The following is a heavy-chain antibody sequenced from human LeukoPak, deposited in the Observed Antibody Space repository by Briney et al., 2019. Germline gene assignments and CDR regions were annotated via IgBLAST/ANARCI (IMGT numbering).Heavy chain of an antibody. V-gene: IGHV3-7*01. D-gene: IGHD2-2*01. CDR1: GFTFSIYW. J-gene: IGHJ4*02. Sequence: GGSLRLSCAASGFTFSIYWMSWVRQAPGKGLEWVANIKQDGGEKYYVDSVKGRFTISRDNAKNSLSLQMNSLRAEDTAVYYCAKARGSGSTSSRGYFDYWGQGTLVTVSS. CDR2: IKQDGGEK. CDR3: AKARGSGSTSSRGYFDY.